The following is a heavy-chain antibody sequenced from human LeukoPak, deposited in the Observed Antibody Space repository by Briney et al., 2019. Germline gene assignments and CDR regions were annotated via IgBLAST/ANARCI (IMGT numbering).Heavy chain of an antibody. J-gene: IGHJ3*02. V-gene: IGHV3-66*01. Sequence: GGSLRLSCAASEFSVGSNYMTWVRQAPGKGLEWVSLIYSGGSTYYADSVKGRFTISRDNSKNTLYLQMGSLRAEDMAVYYCARLAGYYAFDIWGQGTMVTVSS. CDR2: IYSGGST. CDR3: ARLAGYYAFDI. CDR1: EFSVGSNY. D-gene: IGHD5-18*01.